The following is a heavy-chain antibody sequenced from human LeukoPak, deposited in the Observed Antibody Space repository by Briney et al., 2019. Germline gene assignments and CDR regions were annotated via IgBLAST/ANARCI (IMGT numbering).Heavy chain of an antibody. D-gene: IGHD6-19*01. V-gene: IGHV3-23*01. CDR1: GFTFSSYA. Sequence: GGSLRLSCAASGFTFSSYAMSWVRQAPGKGLEWVSGISGSGGSSYYGDSVKGRFTISRDNSKNTLYLQMNSLRAEDTAVYYCARQGSGWNFDYWGQGTLVTVSS. J-gene: IGHJ4*02. CDR3: ARQGSGWNFDY. CDR2: ISGSGGSS.